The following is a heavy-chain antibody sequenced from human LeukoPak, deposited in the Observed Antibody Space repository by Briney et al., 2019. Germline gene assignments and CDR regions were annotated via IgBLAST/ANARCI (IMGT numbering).Heavy chain of an antibody. CDR1: VYTSSSDG. V-gene: IGHV1-18*01. CDR2: ISVYSDDT. J-gene: IGHJ4*02. Sequence: GASVKVSCKASVYTSSSDGISWVRQAPGQGLERRRGISVYSDDTKYAQKVQGRVTMTTDTPTSTAYMELRSLTSDDAAVYFCARAPAAGATRVDYWGQGTLVTVSS. CDR3: ARAPAAGATRVDY. D-gene: IGHD6-13*01.